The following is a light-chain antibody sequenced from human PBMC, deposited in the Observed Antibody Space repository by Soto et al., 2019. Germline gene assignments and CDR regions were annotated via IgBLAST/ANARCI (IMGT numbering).Light chain of an antibody. J-gene: IGLJ2*01. Sequence: QAVVTQPASVSGSPGQSITISCTGSTSDVDGYNSVSWFQHHPDKAPKLIIYEVTLRPSGVSNRFSGSKSGDMASLTISGLQAEDEAHYYCASYTTSGTVLFGGGTQLTVL. V-gene: IGLV2-14*01. CDR3: ASYTTSGTVL. CDR2: EVT. CDR1: TSDVDGYNS.